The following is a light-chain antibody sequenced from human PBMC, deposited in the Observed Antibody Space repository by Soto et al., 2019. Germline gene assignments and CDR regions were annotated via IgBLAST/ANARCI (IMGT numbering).Light chain of an antibody. CDR3: QQYTRT. CDR2: DAS. CDR1: QTISTW. J-gene: IGKJ1*01. V-gene: IGKV1-5*01. Sequence: DIQMTQSPSTLSASVGDRVTITCRASQTISTWLAWYQQKPGKAPKLLIYDASTLESGVPSRFSGSESGTEFTLTISSLQPDDFATYYCQQYTRTFGQGTKVDIK.